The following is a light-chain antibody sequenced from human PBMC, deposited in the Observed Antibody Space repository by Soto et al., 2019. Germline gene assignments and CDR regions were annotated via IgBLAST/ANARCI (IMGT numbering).Light chain of an antibody. V-gene: IGKV3-11*01. CDR1: QSVSNQ. CDR2: DAS. J-gene: IGKJ5*01. Sequence: EIVLTQSPATLSLSPGERSTLSCRASQSVSNQLGWYQQKPCQAPRLLIYDASNRATGVPARFSGSGSGTDFTLTISSLEPEDFAVYYCQQRYRWPPITVGPVTRLEIK. CDR3: QQRYRWPPIT.